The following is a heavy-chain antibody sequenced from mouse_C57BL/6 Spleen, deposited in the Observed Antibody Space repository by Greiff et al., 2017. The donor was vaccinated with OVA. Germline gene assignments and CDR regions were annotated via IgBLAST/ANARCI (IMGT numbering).Heavy chain of an antibody. CDR3: ARLMGYYAMDY. V-gene: IGHV3-5*01. J-gene: IGHJ4*01. Sequence: EVKVEESGPGLVKPSQTVFLTCTVTGISITTGNYRWSWIRQFPGNKLEWIGYIYYSGTITYNPSLTSRTTITRDTPKNQFFLEMNSLTAEDTATYYCARLMGYYAMDYWGQGTSVTVSS. CDR2: IYYSGTI. CDR1: GISITTGNYR.